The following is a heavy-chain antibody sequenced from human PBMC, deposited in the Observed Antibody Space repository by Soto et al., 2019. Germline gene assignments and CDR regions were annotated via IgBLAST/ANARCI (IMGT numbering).Heavy chain of an antibody. CDR1: GVSISGSRYY. CDR3: ARQEDYYDPDY. D-gene: IGHD3-16*01. Sequence: PSETLSLTCTVSGVSISGSRYYWGWIRQPPGRGLEWIGNIYYSGSTYYTPALKSRVTLSVDTSKNQFSLNLNSVTAADTAVYYCARQEDYYDPDYWGQGNMVTVSS. CDR2: IYYSGST. V-gene: IGHV4-39*01. J-gene: IGHJ4*02.